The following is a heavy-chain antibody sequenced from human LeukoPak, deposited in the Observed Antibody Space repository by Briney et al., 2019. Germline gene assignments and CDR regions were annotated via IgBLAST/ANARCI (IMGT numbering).Heavy chain of an antibody. D-gene: IGHD6-13*01. Sequence: GGSLRLSCAASGFTVSSNYMSWVRQAPGKGLEWVSVIYSGGSTYYADSVKGRFTISRDNSKNTLYLQMNSLRAEDTAMYYCARVWAAAQGGPWFDPWGQGTLVTVSS. J-gene: IGHJ5*02. CDR3: ARVWAAAQGGPWFDP. CDR2: IYSGGST. CDR1: GFTVSSNY. V-gene: IGHV3-53*01.